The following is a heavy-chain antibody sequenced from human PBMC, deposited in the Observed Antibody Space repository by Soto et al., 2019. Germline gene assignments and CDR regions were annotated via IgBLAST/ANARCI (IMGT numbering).Heavy chain of an antibody. D-gene: IGHD6-6*01. Sequence: QVQLVQSGAEVKKPGASVKVSCKASGYTFTSYDINWVRQATGQGLEWMGWMNPNSGNTGYAQKFQGRVTMTRNTSISTAYMELSSLRSEDTAVYYCVMAARPGAGAQFQHWGQGTLVTVSS. CDR2: MNPNSGNT. CDR3: VMAARPGAGAQFQH. J-gene: IGHJ1*01. V-gene: IGHV1-8*01. CDR1: GYTFTSYD.